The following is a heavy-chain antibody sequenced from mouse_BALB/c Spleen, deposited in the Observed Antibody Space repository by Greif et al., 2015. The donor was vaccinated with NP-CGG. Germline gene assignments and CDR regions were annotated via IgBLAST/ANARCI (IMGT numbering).Heavy chain of an antibody. CDR3: ARSLITTVFAY. J-gene: IGHJ3*01. CDR2: IDPANGNT. CDR1: GFNIKDTY. V-gene: IGHV14-3*02. Sequence: VQLQQSGAELVKPGASVKLSCTASGFNIKDTYMHWVKQRPEQGLEWIGRIDPANGNTKYDPKFQGKATITADTSSNTAYLQLSSLTSEDTAVYYCARSLITTVFAYWGQGTLVTVSA. D-gene: IGHD2-4*01.